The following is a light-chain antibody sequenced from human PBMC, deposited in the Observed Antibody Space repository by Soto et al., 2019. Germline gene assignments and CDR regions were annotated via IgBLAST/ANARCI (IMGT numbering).Light chain of an antibody. CDR1: QSVSSSY. CDR3: QQFGSSLYT. J-gene: IGKJ2*01. V-gene: IGKV3-20*01. CDR2: GAS. Sequence: EIVLTQSPGTLSLSPGERVTLSCRASQSVSSSYLAWYQQKPGQAPRLLIYGASSRATGIPDRFSGSRSGTDFTLTISRLEPEAFAVYYCQQFGSSLYTFGQGTMLEIK.